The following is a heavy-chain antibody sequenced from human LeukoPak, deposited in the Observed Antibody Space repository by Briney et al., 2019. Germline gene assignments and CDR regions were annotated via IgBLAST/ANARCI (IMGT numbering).Heavy chain of an antibody. CDR3: ARVPGVQLERRYYFDY. D-gene: IGHD1-1*01. CDR1: GFTFSSYG. J-gene: IGHJ4*02. CDR2: TSKTSTYI. Sequence: GGPLRLSCEASGFTFSSYGMNWVRQAPGKGLEWVSPTSKTSTYIYYADSVKGQLPIYRDNPKNSLYLQMNSLRAEDTAIYYCARVPGVQLERRYYFDYWGQGTLVTVSS. V-gene: IGHV3-21*01.